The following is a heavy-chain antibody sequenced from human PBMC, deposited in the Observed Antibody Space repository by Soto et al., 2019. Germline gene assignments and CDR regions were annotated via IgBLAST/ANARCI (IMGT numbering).Heavy chain of an antibody. J-gene: IGHJ3*02. CDR1: GFTFSSYS. D-gene: IGHD3-22*01. V-gene: IGHV3-21*01. CDR2: ISSSSSYI. Sequence: GGSLRLSCAASGFTFSSYSMNWVRQAPGKGLEWVSSISSSSSYIYYADSVKGRFTISRDNAKNSLYLQMNSLRAEDTAVYYCAREGSSSGYYDAFDIWGQGTMVTVSS. CDR3: AREGSSSGYYDAFDI.